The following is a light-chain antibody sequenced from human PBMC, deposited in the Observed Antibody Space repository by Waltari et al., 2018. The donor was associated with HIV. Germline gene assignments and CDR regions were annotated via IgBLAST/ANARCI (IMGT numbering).Light chain of an antibody. CDR1: SSDVGRYYL. CDR2: AVS. CDR3: CSYAGSSTFVV. Sequence: QSALTQPASGSGSHGQSITISCTGTSSDVGRYYLVYWYQQHPGKAPKLMIYAVSKRPSGVSNRFSGSKSGNTASLTISGLQAEDEADYYCCSYAGSSTFVVFGGGTKLSVL. V-gene: IGLV2-23*02. J-gene: IGLJ2*01.